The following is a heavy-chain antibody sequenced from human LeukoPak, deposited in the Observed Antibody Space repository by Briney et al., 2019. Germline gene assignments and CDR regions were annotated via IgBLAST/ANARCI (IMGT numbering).Heavy chain of an antibody. CDR3: ARGPSLFDY. J-gene: IGHJ4*02. CDR2: IYYSGST. V-gene: IGHV4-59*01. CDR1: GGSIGRYY. Sequence: SETLSVTCTVSGGSIGRYYWSWIRQPPGKGLEWIGSIYYSGSTYYNPSLKSRVTISVDTSKKQFSLKLSSVTAVDTAVYHCARGPSLFDYWGQGTLVTVSS.